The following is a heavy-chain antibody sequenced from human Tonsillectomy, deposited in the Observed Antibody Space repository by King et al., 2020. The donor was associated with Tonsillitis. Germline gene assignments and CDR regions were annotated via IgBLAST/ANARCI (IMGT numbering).Heavy chain of an antibody. Sequence: VQLQQWGAGLLKPSETLSLSCAVYGGPFNGYHWSWVRQPPGKGLEWIGEINHSGRTNYNPSLKSRLTIPVDTSKSQFSLKLSSVTAADSAVYSCARGVSSAPIGSWGQGTLVTVSS. CDR1: GGPFNGYH. V-gene: IGHV4-34*01. CDR2: INHSGRT. J-gene: IGHJ5*02. D-gene: IGHD2-21*01. CDR3: ARGVSSAPIGS.